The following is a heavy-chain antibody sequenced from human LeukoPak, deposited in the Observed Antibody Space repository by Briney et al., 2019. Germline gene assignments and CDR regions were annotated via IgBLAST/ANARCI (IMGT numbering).Heavy chain of an antibody. D-gene: IGHD1-26*01. CDR2: IYYSGST. Sequence: SETLSLTCTVSGGSISSYYWGWIRQPPGKGLEWIGYIYYSGSTNYNPSLKSRVTISVDTSKNQFSLKLSSVTAADTAVYYCARVRAIGSYYAFDIWGQGTMVTVSS. J-gene: IGHJ3*02. CDR1: GGSISSYY. V-gene: IGHV4-59*01. CDR3: ARVRAIGSYYAFDI.